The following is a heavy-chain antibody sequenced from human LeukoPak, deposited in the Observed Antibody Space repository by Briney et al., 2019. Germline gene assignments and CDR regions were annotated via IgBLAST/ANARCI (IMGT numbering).Heavy chain of an antibody. J-gene: IGHJ4*02. V-gene: IGHV3-20*04. CDR3: ARDHVGSGYYYFDS. CDR2: ITGNGGSV. D-gene: IGHD3-22*01. CDR1: GFTFADYG. Sequence: GGSLRISCAASGFTFADYGMSWVRQAPGKGLGWVSGITGNGGSVGYADAMKGRVTVSRDNAKNSLYLQMNSLRDEDTALYYCARDHVGSGYYYFDSWGQGTLVTVSS.